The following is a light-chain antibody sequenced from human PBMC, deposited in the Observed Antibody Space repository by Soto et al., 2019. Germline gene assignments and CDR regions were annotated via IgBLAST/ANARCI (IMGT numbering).Light chain of an antibody. Sequence: EIELTQSPATLSLSKGERATLSCRASQSVSSNLAWYQQKPGQAPRLLIYGASTRATGIPARFSGSGSGTEFTLTISSLQSEDFAVYYCQQYNNWPKTFGQGTNVDIK. V-gene: IGKV3-15*01. CDR1: QSVSSN. CDR3: QQYNNWPKT. CDR2: GAS. J-gene: IGKJ1*01.